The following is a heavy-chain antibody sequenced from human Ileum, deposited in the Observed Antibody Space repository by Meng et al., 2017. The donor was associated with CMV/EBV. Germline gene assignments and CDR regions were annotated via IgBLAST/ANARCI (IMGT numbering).Heavy chain of an antibody. J-gene: IGHJ4*02. V-gene: IGHV4-39*07. Sequence: PQLQEPGPGLVKPSETLSLTCTVSGGPISSNYYWGWIRQSPGKGLEWIGSLYYNGDTYYNPSLKSRVTLSVDTSKNQFSLKLNSVIAADTAVYYCAQRIYIDSYYFDSWGQGTLVTVSS. D-gene: IGHD2/OR15-2a*01. CDR2: LYYNGDT. CDR3: AQRIYIDSYYFDS. CDR1: GGPISSNYY.